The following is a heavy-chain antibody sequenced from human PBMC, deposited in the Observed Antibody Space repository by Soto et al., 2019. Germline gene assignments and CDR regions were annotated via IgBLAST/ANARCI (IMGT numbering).Heavy chain of an antibody. CDR3: ARDVVPAATHDAFDV. Sequence: EVQLVESGGGLVQPGGSLRLSCAASGFTFRSYWMHWVRQAPGKGPVWVSRINTDGSTTNYADAVKGRFTISRDNAKNTLYLQMNSLRAEDTALYYCARDVVPAATHDAFDVWGQGTMVTVSS. V-gene: IGHV3-74*01. CDR2: INTDGSTT. CDR1: GFTFRSYW. J-gene: IGHJ3*01. D-gene: IGHD2-2*01.